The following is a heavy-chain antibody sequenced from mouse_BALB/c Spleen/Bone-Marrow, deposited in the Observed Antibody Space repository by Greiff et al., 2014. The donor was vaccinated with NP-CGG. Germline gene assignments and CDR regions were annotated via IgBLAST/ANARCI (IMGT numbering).Heavy chain of an antibody. CDR2: IRDGGSYT. CDR3: ARDSIRWLLSNAMDY. J-gene: IGHJ4*01. V-gene: IGHV5-4*02. Sequence: EVKLVESGGGLVKPGGSLKLSCAASGFTFSDYYMYWVRQTPEKRLEWVATIRDGGSYTYYPDSVKGRFTISRDNAKNNLYLQMSSLKSEDTAMYYCARDSIRWLLSNAMDYWGQGTSVTVSS. D-gene: IGHD2-3*01. CDR1: GFTFSDYY.